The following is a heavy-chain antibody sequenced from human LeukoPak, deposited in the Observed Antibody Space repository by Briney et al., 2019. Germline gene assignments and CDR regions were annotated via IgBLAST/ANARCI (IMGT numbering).Heavy chain of an antibody. CDR1: GGSISSYY. CDR2: IYYSGST. D-gene: IGHD1-1*01. CDR3: ARWRTTEGYYYGMDV. J-gene: IGHJ6*02. V-gene: IGHV4-59*01. Sequence: SETLSLTCTVSGGSISSYYWSWIRQPPGKGLEWIGYIYYSGSTNYNPSLKSRVTISVDTSKNQFSLKLSSVTAADTAVYYRARWRTTEGYYYGMDVWGQGTTATVSS.